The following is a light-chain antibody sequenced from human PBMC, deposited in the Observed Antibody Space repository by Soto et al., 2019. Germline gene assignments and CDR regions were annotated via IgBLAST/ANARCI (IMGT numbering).Light chain of an antibody. CDR1: SSDVGGYNY. CDR3: CCYTCSRSLGVV. CDR2: EVS. J-gene: IGLJ3*02. V-gene: IGLV2-14*01. Sequence: QSALTQPASVSGSPGQSITISCTGTSSDVGGYNYVSWYQQHPGKAPKLMIYEVSNRPSGVSNRFSGSKSDNTASLTISGLEAEDEDEDDCCCYTCSRSLGVVFGGGTKVTVL.